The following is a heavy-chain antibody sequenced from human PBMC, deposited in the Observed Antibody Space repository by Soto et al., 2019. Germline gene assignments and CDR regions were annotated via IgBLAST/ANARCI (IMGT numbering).Heavy chain of an antibody. CDR1: GGSISSSSYY. CDR2: IFISGST. CDR3: ARQAMVRGLTGWFDP. D-gene: IGHD3-10*01. V-gene: IGHV4-39*01. Sequence: SEMLSLTCTVSGGSISSSSYYWGWIRQPPGKGLEWIGSIFISGSTYYNPSLKSRLTISVDTSKNQFSLKLSSVTAADTALYYCARQAMVRGLTGWFDPWGQGTLVTVSS. J-gene: IGHJ5*02.